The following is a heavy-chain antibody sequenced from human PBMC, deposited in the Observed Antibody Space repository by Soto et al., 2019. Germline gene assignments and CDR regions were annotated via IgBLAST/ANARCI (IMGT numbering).Heavy chain of an antibody. CDR3: AREGQYYSETIDY. Sequence: GGSLRLSCAASGFTFSNFEMNWVRQAPGKGLEWVSYISSSGGSIYYADSAKGRFSISRDNAKNSLYLQMNSLRAEDTALYYCAREGQYYSETIDYWGQGTQVTVSS. V-gene: IGHV3-48*03. D-gene: IGHD1-26*01. J-gene: IGHJ4*02. CDR1: GFTFSNFE. CDR2: ISSSGGSI.